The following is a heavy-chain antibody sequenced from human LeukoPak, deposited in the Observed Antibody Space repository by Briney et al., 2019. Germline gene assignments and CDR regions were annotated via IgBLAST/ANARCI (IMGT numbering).Heavy chain of an antibody. J-gene: IGHJ4*02. CDR1: GYTFTGYY. CDR3: ARVRNYYDSSAYDY. D-gene: IGHD3-22*01. CDR2: INPNSGGT. Sequence: ASVKVSCKASGYTFTGYYMHWVRQAPGQGLEWMGWINPNSGGTNYAQKFQGRVTMTRDTSTSTVYMELTSLRSEDTAVYYCARVRNYYDSSAYDYWGQGTLVTVSS. V-gene: IGHV1-2*02.